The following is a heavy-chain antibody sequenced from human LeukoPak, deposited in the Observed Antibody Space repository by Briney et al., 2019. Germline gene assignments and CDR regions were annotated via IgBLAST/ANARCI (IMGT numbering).Heavy chain of an antibody. CDR3: ARLSVICSGGSCYSTRGMDV. CDR2: MNPNSGNT. CDR1: GYTFTSYD. Sequence: ASVKVSCKASGYTFTSYDINWVRQATGQGLEWMGWMNPNSGNTGFAQKFQGRVTMTRNTSISTTYMELSILESEDTAVYYCARLSVICSGGSCYSTRGMDVWGRGTTVTVSS. D-gene: IGHD2-15*01. V-gene: IGHV1-8*01. J-gene: IGHJ6*02.